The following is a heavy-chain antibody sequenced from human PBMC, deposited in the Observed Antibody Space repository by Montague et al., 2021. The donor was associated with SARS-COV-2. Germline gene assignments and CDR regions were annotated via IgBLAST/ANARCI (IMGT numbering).Heavy chain of an antibody. J-gene: IGHJ6*02. CDR1: GFTFSSYA. CDR3: ARDREITMVRGAPLYGTDV. Sequence: SLRLSCAASGFTFSSYAMHWVRQAPGKGLEWVAVISYDGSNKYYADSVKGRFTISRDNSKNTLYLQMNSLRAEDTAVYHCARDREITMVRGAPLYGTDVWGQGTTVTVSS. D-gene: IGHD3-10*01. CDR2: ISYDGSNK. V-gene: IGHV3-30-3*01.